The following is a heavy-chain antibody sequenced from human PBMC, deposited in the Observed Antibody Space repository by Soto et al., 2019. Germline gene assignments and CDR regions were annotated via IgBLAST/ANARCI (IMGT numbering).Heavy chain of an antibody. CDR2: IYAGGNT. Sequence: GGSLRLSCAASGFSVTSNYMTWVRQAPGKGLECVSVIYAGGNTYYPDSVKGRFTISRDNSHNTLYLQVHSLTAEDTAVYYCAKDRRAGGNSAFYFDFWGQGAQVTVSS. J-gene: IGHJ4*02. CDR3: AKDRRAGGNSAFYFDF. CDR1: GFSVTSNY. D-gene: IGHD3-16*01. V-gene: IGHV3-53*01.